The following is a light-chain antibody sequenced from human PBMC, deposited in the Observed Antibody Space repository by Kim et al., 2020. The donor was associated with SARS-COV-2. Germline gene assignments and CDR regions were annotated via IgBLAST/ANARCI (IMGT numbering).Light chain of an antibody. CDR2: RTS. CDR3: QHYNSYSWT. V-gene: IGKV1-5*03. J-gene: IGKJ1*01. Sequence: DIQMTQSPSTLSASVGDRVTITCRASQSISSRLAWYQQKPGKAPKLLIYRTSSLKSGVPSRFTGSGSGTEFTLTISSLQPDDFATYYCQHYNSYSWTFGQGTKVDIK. CDR1: QSISSR.